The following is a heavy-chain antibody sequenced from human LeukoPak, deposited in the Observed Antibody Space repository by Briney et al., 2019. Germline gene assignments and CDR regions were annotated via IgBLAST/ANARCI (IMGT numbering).Heavy chain of an antibody. J-gene: IGHJ4*02. V-gene: IGHV4-61*10. Sequence: PSETLSLTCTVSGDSISSGDYYWSWIRQPAGKGLEWIGRISNSGSTNYNPSLKSRVTISVDTSKNQFSLKLTSITAADTAVYYCARVRGGTYNHYFDYWGQGTLVTVSS. CDR3: ARVRGGTYNHYFDY. CDR2: ISNSGST. CDR1: GDSISSGDYY. D-gene: IGHD5-24*01.